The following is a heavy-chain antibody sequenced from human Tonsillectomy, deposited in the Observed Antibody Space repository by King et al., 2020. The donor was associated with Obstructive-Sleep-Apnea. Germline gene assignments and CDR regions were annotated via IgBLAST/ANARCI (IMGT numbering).Heavy chain of an antibody. J-gene: IGHJ4*02. Sequence: VQLQESGPGLVKPSQTLSLTCTVSGGSISSGDYYWSWIRQPPGKGLEWIGYIYYSGSTYYNPSLKSRVTISVDTSKNQFSLKLSSVTAADTAVYYCARGGVYYYDSSEILPLDYWGQGTLVTVSS. V-gene: IGHV4-30-4*01. CDR1: GGSISSGDYY. CDR2: IYYSGST. D-gene: IGHD3-22*01. CDR3: ARGGVYYYDSSEILPLDY.